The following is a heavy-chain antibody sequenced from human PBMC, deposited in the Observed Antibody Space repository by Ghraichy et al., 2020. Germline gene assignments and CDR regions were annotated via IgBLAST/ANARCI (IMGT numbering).Heavy chain of an antibody. D-gene: IGHD6-13*01. Sequence: GGSLRLSCAASGFTFSSYGMHWVRQAPGKGLEWVAVIWYDGSNKYYADSVKGRFTISRDNSKNTLYLQMNSLRAEDTAVYYCARGPSLGGSSWYWFTEFSPGIDYWGQGTLVTVSS. J-gene: IGHJ4*02. CDR2: IWYDGSNK. CDR1: GFTFSSYG. CDR3: ARGPSLGGSSWYWFTEFSPGIDY. V-gene: IGHV3-33*01.